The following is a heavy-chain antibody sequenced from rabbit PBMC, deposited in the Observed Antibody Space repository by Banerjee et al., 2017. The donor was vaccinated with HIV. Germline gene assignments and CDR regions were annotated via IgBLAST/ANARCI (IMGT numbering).Heavy chain of an antibody. CDR2: INAITGRA. J-gene: IGHJ4*01. V-gene: IGHV1S45*01. CDR1: GFSFSDKAV. D-gene: IGHD1-1*01. Sequence: QEQLVESGGGLVQPEGSLKLSCTASGFSFSDKAVMCWVRQAPGKGLEWIACINAITGRAVYASWAKGRFTFSKTSSTTVTLQMTSLTAADTATYFCARDLVGVIGWNFYLWGQGTLVTVS. CDR3: ARDLVGVIGWNFYL.